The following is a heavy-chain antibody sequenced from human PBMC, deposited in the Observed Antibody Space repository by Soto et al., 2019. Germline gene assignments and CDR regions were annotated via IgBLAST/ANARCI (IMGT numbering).Heavy chain of an antibody. CDR3: AKGLGGLGNYYTRLFDY. Sequence: PGGSLRRSCAGSGVTVRTNYMCWVRQAPGKGLEWVSGISGSGGSTYYADSVKGRFTISRDNSKNTLYLQMNSLRAEDTAVYYCAKGLGGLGNYYTRLFDYWGQGSLVTVSS. D-gene: IGHD3-10*01. J-gene: IGHJ4*02. CDR1: GVTVRTNY. CDR2: ISGSGGST. V-gene: IGHV3-23*01.